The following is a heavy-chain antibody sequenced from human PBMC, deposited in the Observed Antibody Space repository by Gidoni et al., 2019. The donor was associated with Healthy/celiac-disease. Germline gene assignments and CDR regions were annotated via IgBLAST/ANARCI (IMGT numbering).Heavy chain of an antibody. Sequence: EVQLVESGGGVVRPGGSLRLSCAASGFTLDDYVRSWVRQAPGKGLEWVSGINWNGGSTGYADSVKGRFTISRDNAKNSLYLQMNSLRAEDTALYYCARDSYSSGWYSVGFGFSGFDYWGQGTLVTVSS. CDR2: INWNGGST. J-gene: IGHJ4*02. D-gene: IGHD6-19*01. V-gene: IGHV3-20*04. CDR3: ARDSYSSGWYSVGFGFSGFDY. CDR1: GFTLDDYV.